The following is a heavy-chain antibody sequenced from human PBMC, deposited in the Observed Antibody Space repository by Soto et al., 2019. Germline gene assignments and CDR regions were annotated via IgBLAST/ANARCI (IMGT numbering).Heavy chain of an antibody. D-gene: IGHD2-2*01. Sequence: QVQLVESGGGVVQPGRSLRLSCAASGFTFNTYVMHWVRQAPGKGLEWVAVISFDGSHKYYADSVKGRLTISRDNSKNQVFLQMNRLRAEDTAVYYCAKGQHCSTTICYFYYYGMDVWGQGTTVAVSS. CDR1: GFTFNTYV. J-gene: IGHJ6*02. CDR3: AKGQHCSTTICYFYYYGMDV. CDR2: ISFDGSHK. V-gene: IGHV3-30*18.